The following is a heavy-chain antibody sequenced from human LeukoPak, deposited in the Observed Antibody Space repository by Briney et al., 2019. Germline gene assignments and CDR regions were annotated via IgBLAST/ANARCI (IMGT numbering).Heavy chain of an antibody. V-gene: IGHV4-34*01. CDR1: GGSFSGYY. J-gene: IGHJ5*02. CDR3: ASRGIPAAGWSDP. CDR2: INHSGST. D-gene: IGHD6-13*01. Sequence: PSETQSLTCAVYGGSFSGYYWSWIRQPPGKGLEWIGEINHSGSTNYNPSLKSRVTISVDTSKNQFSLKLSSVTAADTAVYYCASRGIPAAGWSDPWGQGTLVTVSS.